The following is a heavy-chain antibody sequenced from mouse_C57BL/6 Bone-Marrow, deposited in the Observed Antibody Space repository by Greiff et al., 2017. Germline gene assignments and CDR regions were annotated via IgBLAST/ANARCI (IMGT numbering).Heavy chain of an antibody. J-gene: IGHJ3*01. CDR3: ARRDYYAHRGFAY. CDR2: IYPRSGNP. V-gene: IGHV1-81*01. CDR1: GYTFTSYG. D-gene: IGHD2-1*01. Sequence: QVQLQQSGAELARPGASVKLSCKASGYTFTSYGISWVKQRTGQGLEWIGEIYPRSGNPYYNEKFKGKATLAADKSSSTAYMELRSLTSEDSAVYFCARRDYYAHRGFAYWGQGTLVTVSA.